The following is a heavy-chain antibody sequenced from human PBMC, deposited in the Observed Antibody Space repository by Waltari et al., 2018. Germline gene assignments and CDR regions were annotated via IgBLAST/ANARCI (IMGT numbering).Heavy chain of an antibody. J-gene: IGHJ6*03. CDR1: GGSFSGYY. D-gene: IGHD3-10*01. CDR2: INHSGST. CDR3: ARGYGSGSYSYYYYYMDV. Sequence: QVQLQQWGAGLLKPSETLSLTCAVYGGSFSGYYWSWIRQPPGKGLEWIGEINHSGSTIYTPSLKSLVTISLDTSKNQFSLKLSSVTAADTAVYYCARGYGSGSYSYYYYYMDVWGKGTTVTVSS. V-gene: IGHV4-34*01.